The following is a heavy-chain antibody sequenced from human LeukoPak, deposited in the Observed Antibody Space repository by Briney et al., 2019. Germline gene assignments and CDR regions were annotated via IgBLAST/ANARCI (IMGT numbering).Heavy chain of an antibody. CDR2: TKEDGSER. J-gene: IGHJ4*02. Sequence: PGGSLRLSCAASGFTFSSYWMSWARQAPGKGLEWVATTKEDGSERYYVDSVKGRFTISRDNTKNSVYLQTNSLRAEDTAVYYCVRDRSRGYYWGQGTLVTVSS. D-gene: IGHD3-22*01. V-gene: IGHV3-7*01. CDR3: VRDRSRGYY. CDR1: GFTFSSYW.